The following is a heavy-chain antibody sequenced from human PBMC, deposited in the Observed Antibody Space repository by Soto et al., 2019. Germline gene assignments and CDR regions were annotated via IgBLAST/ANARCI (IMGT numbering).Heavy chain of an antibody. V-gene: IGHV1-69*01. CDR3: AKASGRSWYNWFDP. Sequence: QVQLVQPGAEVKKPGSSVKVSCKASGGNFTSYAISWVRQAPGQGLEFMGGIVPLFGTTNYAHKFRGRVTVTADESTSTVYMAMSSLRSEDTAVYYCAKASGRSWYNWFDPWGQGTLVTVST. CDR2: IVPLFGTT. D-gene: IGHD6-13*01. J-gene: IGHJ5*02. CDR1: GGNFTSYA.